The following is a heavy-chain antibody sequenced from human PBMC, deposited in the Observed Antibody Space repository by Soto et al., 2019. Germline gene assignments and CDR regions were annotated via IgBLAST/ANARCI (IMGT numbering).Heavy chain of an antibody. CDR3: ARPSRVGGTPILDF. CDR1: RFTFSIYV. D-gene: IGHD1-26*01. CDR2: ITGSGDST. Sequence: AGSMRLSCATSRFTFSIYVMSWVRQAQGRGLEWVSTITGSGDSTYYADSVKGRFTISRDNSNNTPYLQMNSLRVADTAVYYCARPSRVGGTPILDFWGQGTVVTVSS. J-gene: IGHJ4*02. V-gene: IGHV3-23*01.